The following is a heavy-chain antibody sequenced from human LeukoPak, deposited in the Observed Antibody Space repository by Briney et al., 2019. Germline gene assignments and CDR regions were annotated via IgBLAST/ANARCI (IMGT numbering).Heavy chain of an antibody. D-gene: IGHD6-13*01. CDR1: GFTFSSYA. Sequence: HSGGSLRLSCAASGFTFSSYAMSWVRQAPGKGLEWVSAISGSGGSTYYADSVKGRFTISRDNAKNSLYLQMNSLRAEDTAVYYCARPGVAAAGPWGYFDYWGQGTLVTVSS. V-gene: IGHV3-23*01. CDR2: ISGSGGST. J-gene: IGHJ4*02. CDR3: ARPGVAAAGPWGYFDY.